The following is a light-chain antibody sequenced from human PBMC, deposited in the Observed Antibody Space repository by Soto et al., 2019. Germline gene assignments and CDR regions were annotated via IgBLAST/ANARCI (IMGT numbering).Light chain of an antibody. CDR2: ATS. CDR1: QSVSSSY. V-gene: IGKV3-20*01. J-gene: IGKJ2*01. CDR3: QQYGGSRT. Sequence: EIVLTQSPGTLSLSPGERATLSCRASQSVSSSYLAWYQHKPGQAPRLLIFATSSRATGIPDRFSGSGFGTVFTLTIRRLEPEDFAVYYCQQYGGSRTFGQGTKVEIK.